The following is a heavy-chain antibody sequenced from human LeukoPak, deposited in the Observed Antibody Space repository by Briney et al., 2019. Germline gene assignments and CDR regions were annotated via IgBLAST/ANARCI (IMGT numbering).Heavy chain of an antibody. CDR2: ISSSGSTI. J-gene: IGHJ4*02. Sequence: GESLRLSCAASGFTFSDYYMSWIRQAPGKGLEWVSYISSSGSTIYYADSVKGRFTISRDNAKNSLYLQMNSLRAEDTAVYYCAIYPTHIRYIVATMWGQGTLVTVSS. CDR1: GFTFSDYY. D-gene: IGHD5-12*01. CDR3: AIYPTHIRYIVATM. V-gene: IGHV3-11*01.